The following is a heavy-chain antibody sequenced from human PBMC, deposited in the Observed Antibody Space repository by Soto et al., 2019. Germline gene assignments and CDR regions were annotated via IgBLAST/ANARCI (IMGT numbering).Heavy chain of an antibody. D-gene: IGHD3-22*01. CDR3: AREDYYDSSGYRTRDAFDI. CDR2: INHSGST. J-gene: IGHJ3*02. CDR1: GGSFSGYY. V-gene: IGHV4-34*01. Sequence: PSETLSLTCAVYGGSFSGYYWSWIRQPPGKGLEWIGEINHSGSTNYNPSLKSRVTISVDTSKNQLSLKLSSVTAADTAVYYCAREDYYDSSGYRTRDAFDIWGQGTMVTVSS.